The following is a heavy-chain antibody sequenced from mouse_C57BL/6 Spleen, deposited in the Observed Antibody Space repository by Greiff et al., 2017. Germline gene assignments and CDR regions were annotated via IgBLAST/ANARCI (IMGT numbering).Heavy chain of an antibody. V-gene: IGHV5-9-1*02. D-gene: IGHD4-1*01. Sequence: EVMLVESGEGLVKPGGSLKLSCAASGFTFSSYAMSWVRQTPEKRLEWVAYISSGGDYIYYADTVKGRFTISRDNARNTLYLQMSSLKSEDTAMYYCTRVLTGTMFAYWGQGTLVTVSA. CDR1: GFTFSSYA. CDR3: TRVLTGTMFAY. J-gene: IGHJ3*01. CDR2: ISSGGDYI.